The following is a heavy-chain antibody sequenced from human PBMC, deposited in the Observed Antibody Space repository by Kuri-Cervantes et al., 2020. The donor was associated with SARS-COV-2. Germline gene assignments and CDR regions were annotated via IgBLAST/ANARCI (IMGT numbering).Heavy chain of an antibody. CDR2: ISSSSSTI. J-gene: IGHJ3*02. CDR3: ARESGVDWGSDAFDI. V-gene: IGHV3-48*01. D-gene: IGHD7-27*01. CDR1: GFTFSSYS. Sequence: GSLRLSCAASGFTFSSYSMNWVRQAPGKGLEWVSYISSSSSTIYYADSVKGRFTISRDNAKNSLYLQMNSLRAEDTAVYYCARESGVDWGSDAFDIWGQGTMVTVSS.